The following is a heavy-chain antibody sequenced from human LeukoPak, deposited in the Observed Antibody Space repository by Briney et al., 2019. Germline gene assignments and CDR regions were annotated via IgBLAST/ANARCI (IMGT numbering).Heavy chain of an antibody. J-gene: IGHJ5*02. CDR2: IYYSGRT. V-gene: IGHV4-39*07. CDR1: GGSITDTTYY. Sequence: SETLSLTCTVSGGSITDTTYYWGWIRQPPGKGLEWIGNIYYSGRTYYNPSLKSRVTISADTSENHFSLRVTSVTAADTAVYYCARSRDNWFDPWGQGTLVTVSS. CDR3: ARSRDNWFDP.